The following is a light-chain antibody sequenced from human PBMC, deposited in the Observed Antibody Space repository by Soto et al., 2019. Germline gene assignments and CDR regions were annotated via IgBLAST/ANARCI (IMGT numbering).Light chain of an antibody. CDR1: PSVLYSSINKNY. J-gene: IGKJ3*01. CDR2: WAS. CDR3: QQYFSAPFT. V-gene: IGKV4-1*01. Sequence: DIVMTQSPDSLAVSLGERATINCKSSPSVLYSSINKNYLAWYQQKPGQPPRLLIYWASGRESGVPDRFSGSESGTDFTLTISSLQAEDVAVYYCQQYFSAPFTFGPGTKVDIK.